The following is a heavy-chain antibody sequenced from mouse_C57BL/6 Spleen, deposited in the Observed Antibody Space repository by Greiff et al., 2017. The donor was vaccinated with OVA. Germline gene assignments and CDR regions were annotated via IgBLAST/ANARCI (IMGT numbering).Heavy chain of an antibody. J-gene: IGHJ2*01. CDR1: GFTFSSYA. CDR3: ARALYYGYGFDY. CDR2: ISDGGSYT. V-gene: IGHV5-4*03. Sequence: DVMLVESGGGLVKPGGSLKLSCAASGFTFSSYAMSWVRQTPEKRLEWVATISDGGSYTYYPDNVKGRFTISRDNAKNNLYLQMSHLKSEDTAMYYCARALYYGYGFDYWGQGTTLTVSS. D-gene: IGHD2-2*01.